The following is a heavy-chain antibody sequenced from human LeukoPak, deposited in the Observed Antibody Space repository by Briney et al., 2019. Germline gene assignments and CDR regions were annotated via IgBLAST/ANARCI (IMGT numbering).Heavy chain of an antibody. CDR1: EFIFFKYW. J-gene: IGHJ4*02. Sequence: PGGSLRLSCEGSEFIFFKYWMTWVRQVPGKGLEWVANIKQDGSEKYYVDSVKGRFTISRDNAKNSLYLQMNSLRAEDTAVYYCARDLITGISGPFDYWGQGTLATVSS. CDR2: IKQDGSEK. CDR3: ARDLITGISGPFDY. V-gene: IGHV3-7*01. D-gene: IGHD1-20*01.